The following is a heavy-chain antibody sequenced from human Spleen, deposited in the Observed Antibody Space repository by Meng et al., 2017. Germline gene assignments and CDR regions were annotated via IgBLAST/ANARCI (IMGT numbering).Heavy chain of an antibody. D-gene: IGHD5-24*01. CDR3: AREVNRDDYVFDY. J-gene: IGHJ4*02. CDR1: GYRFTDYW. V-gene: IGHV5-51*01. Sequence: GGSLRLSCEGSGYRFTDYWIGWVRQMPGKGLEWMGIIHPDDSDTRYSPSFQGQVTISADKSISTAYLQWSSLQASDTAMYYCAREVNRDDYVFDYWGQGTLVTVSS. CDR2: IHPDDSDT.